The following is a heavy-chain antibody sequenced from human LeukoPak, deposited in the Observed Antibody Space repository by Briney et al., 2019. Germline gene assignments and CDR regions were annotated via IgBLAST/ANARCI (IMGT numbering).Heavy chain of an antibody. Sequence: GGSLRLSCGASGCTFSTYSMSWVRQAPRRGLEWVSTIFPNGGTTYYADSVRGRFTISRDNSRNTLYLQMHSLRAEDTAVYYCAKDQRPDSGYDIDYWGQGTLVTVSS. CDR2: IFPNGGTT. CDR1: GCTFSTYS. D-gene: IGHD5-12*01. V-gene: IGHV3-23*01. CDR3: AKDQRPDSGYDIDY. J-gene: IGHJ4*02.